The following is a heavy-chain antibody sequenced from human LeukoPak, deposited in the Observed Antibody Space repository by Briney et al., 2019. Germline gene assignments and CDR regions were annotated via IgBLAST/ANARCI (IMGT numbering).Heavy chain of an antibody. CDR2: INPDGSEK. CDR1: GFTFSNHW. V-gene: IGHV3-7*01. D-gene: IGHD4-17*01. CDR3: ARGHYGLDY. J-gene: IGHJ4*02. Sequence: GGSLRLPCAASGFTFSNHWMSWVRQAPGKGLEWVASINPDGSEKYYVDSVKGRFTISRDNAKNSMYLQMNSLRAEDTAMYYCARGHYGLDYWGQGTLVTVSS.